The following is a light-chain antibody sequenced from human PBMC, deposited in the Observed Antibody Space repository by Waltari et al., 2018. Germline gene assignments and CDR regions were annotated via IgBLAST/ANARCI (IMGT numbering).Light chain of an antibody. CDR2: RNN. CDR3: ATWDDSLRMV. J-gene: IGLJ3*02. V-gene: IGLV1-47*01. Sequence: QSVLSPPPSAYGPLGQGATIAGSGRSANLGNKYVYWHQQLPGTAPTLLNYRNNPRPAGVPDRFTGSKSGTSASLAINGLRSEDEADYYCATWDDSLRMVFGGGTELTVL. CDR1: SANLGNKY.